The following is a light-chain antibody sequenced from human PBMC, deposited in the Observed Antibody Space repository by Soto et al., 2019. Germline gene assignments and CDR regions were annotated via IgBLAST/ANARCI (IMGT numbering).Light chain of an antibody. V-gene: IGKV3-20*01. Sequence: EIVLTQSPGTLSFSPGERATLSCRASHSVSSSYLAWYQQKPGQAPRLLIYGASSRATGIPDRFSGSGSGTDFTLTISRLEPEDFAVYYCQQYGSSPLLTFGGGTKVDI. CDR2: GAS. CDR3: QQYGSSPLLT. J-gene: IGKJ4*01. CDR1: HSVSSSY.